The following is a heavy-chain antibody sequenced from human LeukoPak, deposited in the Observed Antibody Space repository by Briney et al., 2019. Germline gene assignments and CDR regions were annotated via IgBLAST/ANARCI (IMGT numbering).Heavy chain of an antibody. J-gene: IGHJ4*02. D-gene: IGHD1-26*01. CDR1: GFTFSSYG. Sequence: GGSLRLSCAASGFTFSSYGMHWVRQAPGKGLEWVAFIRYDGSNKYYADSVKGRFTISRDNSKNTLYLQMNSLRAEDTAVYYCAREVGATVDYWGQGTLVTVSS. V-gene: IGHV3-30*02. CDR2: IRYDGSNK. CDR3: AREVGATVDY.